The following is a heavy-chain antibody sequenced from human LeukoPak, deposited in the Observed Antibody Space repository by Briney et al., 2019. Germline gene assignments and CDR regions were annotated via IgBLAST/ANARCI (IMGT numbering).Heavy chain of an antibody. CDR1: GFSFSGHW. D-gene: IGHD6-6*01. CDR2: ISPTVRTT. Sequence: GGSLRLSCTASGFSFSGHWMHWARQLPGKGLVWVSRISPTVRTTSYADSVKGRFTVSRDNAKTTLYLQVNNLRAEATAVYYCARGPNSNWSGLDFWGQGTPLTVSS. CDR3: ARGPNSNWSGLDF. V-gene: IGHV3-74*01. J-gene: IGHJ4*02.